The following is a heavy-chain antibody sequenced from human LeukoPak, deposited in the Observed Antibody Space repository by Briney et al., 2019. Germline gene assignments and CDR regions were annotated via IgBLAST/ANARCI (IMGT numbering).Heavy chain of an antibody. D-gene: IGHD3-9*01. J-gene: IGHJ4*02. V-gene: IGHV4-4*02. CDR3: GKTDIYFNPIDY. CDR1: GVSISSSEW. Sequence: SQTLSPTYAVSGVSISSSEWWIWVRQPPGQGLYWIGEIHRDGRTRYNPSLKSRVTMSMDYSKNQFSLSVTSVTAADTAIYYCGKTDIYFNPIDYWGPGSLVTVSS. CDR2: IHRDGRT.